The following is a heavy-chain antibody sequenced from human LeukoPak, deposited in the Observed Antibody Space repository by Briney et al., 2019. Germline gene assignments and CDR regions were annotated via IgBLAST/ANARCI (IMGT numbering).Heavy chain of an antibody. V-gene: IGHV3-23*01. J-gene: IGHJ4*02. CDR3: AQDRAWAQYYY. Sequence: PRGSLRLSCAASGFTFSSYGMSWVRQAPGKGLEGVSAISGSGGSTYYADSMKGRFTNSTDNSTHTLYLQMSALRAEDTAISYCAQDRAWAQYYYRGQGTLVTVSS. CDR1: GFTFSSYG. D-gene: IGHD3-10*01. CDR2: ISGSGGST.